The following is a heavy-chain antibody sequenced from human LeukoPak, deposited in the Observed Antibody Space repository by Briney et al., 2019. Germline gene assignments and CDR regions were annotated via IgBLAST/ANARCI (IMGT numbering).Heavy chain of an antibody. J-gene: IGHJ4*02. CDR3: VPLNWNPPGDFDR. CDR1: GFTLGNAW. D-gene: IGHD1-20*01. Sequence: SGGSLRLSCAASGFTLGNAWMSWVRQAPGKGLEWVANIKEDGSDKYYVDSVKGRFSISKDNAKNSLYLQMNSLRVEDTAVYYCVPLNWNPPGDFDRWGQGTLVTVSS. V-gene: IGHV3-7*01. CDR2: IKEDGSDK.